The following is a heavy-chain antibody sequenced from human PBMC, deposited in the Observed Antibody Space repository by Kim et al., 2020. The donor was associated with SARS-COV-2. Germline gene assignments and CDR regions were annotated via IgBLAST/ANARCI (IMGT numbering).Heavy chain of an antibody. CDR1: GFTFNTYT. J-gene: IGHJ6*02. Sequence: GGSLRLSCAASGFTFNTYTMNWVRQAPGKGLEWVSSISSSSRYIYYADSVKGRFTISRDNAENSLFLQMNSLRAEDTALYYCSRVYCSITVCRPDTTYYGMDVWGQGTTVTVSS. V-gene: IGHV3-21*01. CDR2: ISSSSRYI. CDR3: SRVYCSITVCRPDTTYYGMDV. D-gene: IGHD2-2*01.